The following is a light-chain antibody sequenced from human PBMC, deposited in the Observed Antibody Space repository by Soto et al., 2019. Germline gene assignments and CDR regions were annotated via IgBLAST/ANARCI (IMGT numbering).Light chain of an antibody. CDR1: QGISNY. CDR2: AAS. CDR3: QKYNSASWT. Sequence: DIQMTQSPSSLSASVGDRVTITCRASQGISNYLAWYQQKPGKVPKLLIYAASTLQSGVPYRFSGSGSGTDFTLTISSLQPEDVATYYYQKYNSASWTFGQGTKVEIK. J-gene: IGKJ1*01. V-gene: IGKV1-27*01.